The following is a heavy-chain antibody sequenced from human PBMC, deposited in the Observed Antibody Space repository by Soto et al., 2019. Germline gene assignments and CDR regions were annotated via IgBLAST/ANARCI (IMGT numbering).Heavy chain of an antibody. V-gene: IGHV3-66*01. D-gene: IGHD6-19*01. CDR3: AKDLRSSGWYRGFNP. CDR2: MYSGGST. J-gene: IGHJ5*02. Sequence: EVQVVESGGGVVQPGGSLRLSCVASGFSVSNNYISWVRQAPGKGLEWLSVMYSGGSTYYANSVKGRFIISRDNSKNTLFLQMNRLSVEDTAIYYCAKDLRSSGWYRGFNPWGQGTLVSVSS. CDR1: GFSVSNNY.